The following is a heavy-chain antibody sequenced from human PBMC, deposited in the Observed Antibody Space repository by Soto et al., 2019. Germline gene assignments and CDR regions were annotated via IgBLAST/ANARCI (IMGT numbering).Heavy chain of an antibody. CDR3: ARDRMVRGPYNWFGP. Sequence: PGGSLRLSCAASGFTFSSYAMHWVRQSPGKGLEWVAVISYDGSNKYYADSVKGRFTISRDNSKNTLYLQMNSLRAEDTAVYYCARDRMVRGPYNWFGPWGQGTLVTVSS. J-gene: IGHJ5*02. V-gene: IGHV3-30-3*01. D-gene: IGHD3-10*01. CDR1: GFTFSSYA. CDR2: ISYDGSNK.